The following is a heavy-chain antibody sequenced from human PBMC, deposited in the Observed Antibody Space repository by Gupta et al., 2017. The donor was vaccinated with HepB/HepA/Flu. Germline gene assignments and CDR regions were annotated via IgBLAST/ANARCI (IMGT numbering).Heavy chain of an antibody. CDR2: ISSSGGSI. J-gene: IGHJ6*02. D-gene: IGHD6-19*01. Sequence: EVQLVESGGRLLQPGGSLSISCVPSGFIFSTYEMNWVRQAPGKGMECISYISSSGGSIYYEDSVKGRFTISRDNAKNSLYLQMNSLRAEDTALYYCARGGSGWDNDYGMDVWGQGTTVTVSS. CDR3: ARGGSGWDNDYGMDV. CDR1: GFIFSTYE. V-gene: IGHV3-48*03.